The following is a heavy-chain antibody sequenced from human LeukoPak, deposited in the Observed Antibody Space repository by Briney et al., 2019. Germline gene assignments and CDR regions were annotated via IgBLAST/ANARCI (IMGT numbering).Heavy chain of an antibody. CDR2: IYTSEST. CDR3: ARSDRIAAFFDY. Sequence: SETLSLTCTVSGGSISSYYWSWIRQPAGKGLEWIGRIYTSESTNYNPSLKSRVTMSVDTSKNQFSLKLSSVTAADTAVYYCARSDRIAAFFDYWGQGTLVTVSS. V-gene: IGHV4-4*07. CDR1: GGSISSYY. J-gene: IGHJ4*02. D-gene: IGHD6-6*01.